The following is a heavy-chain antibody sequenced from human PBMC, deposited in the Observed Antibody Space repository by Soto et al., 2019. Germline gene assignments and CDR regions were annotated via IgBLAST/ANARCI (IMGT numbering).Heavy chain of an antibody. CDR2: ISWNSGSI. D-gene: IGHD3-9*01. Sequence: SLKISCAASGFTFDDYAMHWVRQAPGKGLEWVSGISWNSGSIGYADSVKGRFTISRDNAKNSLYLQMNSLRAEDTALYYCAKDMSGGYYDILTGSSFDYWGQGTLVTVSS. J-gene: IGHJ4*02. CDR3: AKDMSGGYYDILTGSSFDY. V-gene: IGHV3-9*01. CDR1: GFTFDDYA.